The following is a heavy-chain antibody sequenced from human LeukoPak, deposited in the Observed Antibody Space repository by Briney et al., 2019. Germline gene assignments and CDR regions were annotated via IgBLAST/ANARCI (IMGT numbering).Heavy chain of an antibody. J-gene: IGHJ4*02. CDR3: ARLDDSSGYYYPYFDY. Sequence: SETLSLTCTVSGGSISGYYWSWIRQPPGKGLEWTGYIYYSGSTNYNPSLKSRVTISVDTSKNQFSLKLSSVTAADTAVYYCARLDDSSGYYYPYFDYWGQGTLVTVSS. CDR1: GGSISGYY. V-gene: IGHV4-59*01. D-gene: IGHD3-22*01. CDR2: IYYSGST.